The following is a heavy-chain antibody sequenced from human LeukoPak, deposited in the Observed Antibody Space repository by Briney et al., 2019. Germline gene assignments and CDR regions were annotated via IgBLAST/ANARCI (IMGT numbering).Heavy chain of an antibody. Sequence: GSLRLSCAATGLTFSNYWRSWVRQPPGKGLEWIGIIYHSGSTYYNPSLKSRVTISVDTSNNQFSLRLSSVTAADTAVYYCARRGNWGFSDYWGQGTLVTVSS. J-gene: IGHJ4*02. CDR2: IYHSGST. V-gene: IGHV4-38-2*01. D-gene: IGHD7-27*01. CDR3: ARRGNWGFSDY. CDR1: GLTFSNYW.